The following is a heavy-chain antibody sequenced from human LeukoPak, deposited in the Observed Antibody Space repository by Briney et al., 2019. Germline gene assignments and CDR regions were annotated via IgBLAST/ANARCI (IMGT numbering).Heavy chain of an antibody. CDR3: ARAPPGIAPGTIDY. D-gene: IGHD6-13*01. CDR2: IYHSGNT. CDR1: VGSFSGYY. J-gene: IGHJ4*02. Sequence: SETLSLTCAVYVGSFSGYYWSWIRQPPGKGLEWIGEIYHSGNTNYNPSLKSRVTISVDTSKNQFSLKLRSVTAADTAVYYCARAPPGIAPGTIDYWGQGTLVTVSS. V-gene: IGHV4-34*01.